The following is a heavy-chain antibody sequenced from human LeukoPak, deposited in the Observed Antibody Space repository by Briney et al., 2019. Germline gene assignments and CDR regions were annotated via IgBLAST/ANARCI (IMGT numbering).Heavy chain of an antibody. CDR2: INWNGGST. Sequence: GGSLRLSCATSGFTFDDYGMSWVRQAPGKGLEWVSDINWNGGSTGYADSVKGRFTISRDNAKNSLYLQMNSLRAEDTALYYCARVYSSSWPHPFDYWGQGTLVTVPS. CDR3: ARVYSSSWPHPFDY. V-gene: IGHV3-20*04. CDR1: GFTFDDYG. J-gene: IGHJ4*02. D-gene: IGHD6-13*01.